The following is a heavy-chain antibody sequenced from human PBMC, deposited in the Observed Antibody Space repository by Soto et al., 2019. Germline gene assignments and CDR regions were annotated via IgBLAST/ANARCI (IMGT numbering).Heavy chain of an antibody. J-gene: IGHJ4*02. CDR1: GGSLSGYS. V-gene: IGHV4-34*01. CDR3: ARGRKGNSSSWYVD. CDR2: INHSGST. D-gene: IGHD6-13*01. Sequence: QVQLQQWGAGLLKPSETLSLTCAVYGGSLSGYSWSWIRQPPGKGLEWIGEINHSGSTNYNPSLKTRVTISVDTSKNQFSLKLSSVPAADTAVYYCARGRKGNSSSWYVDWGQGTLVAVSS.